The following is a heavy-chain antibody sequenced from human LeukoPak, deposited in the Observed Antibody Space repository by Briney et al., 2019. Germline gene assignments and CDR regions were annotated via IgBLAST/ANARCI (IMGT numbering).Heavy chain of an antibody. V-gene: IGHV1-46*01. CDR1: GYTFTSYS. CDR2: INPSVGSA. CDR3: ARRVGTTRTAFDN. Sequence: GASVTVSCKASGYTFTSYSVHWVRQAPGQGLEWMATINPSVGSAIYAQKFQGRVTVTSDTSTSAVFIELTSLTSDDTAVYYCARRVGTTRTAFDNWGQGTLVTVSS. J-gene: IGHJ4*02. D-gene: IGHD1-26*01.